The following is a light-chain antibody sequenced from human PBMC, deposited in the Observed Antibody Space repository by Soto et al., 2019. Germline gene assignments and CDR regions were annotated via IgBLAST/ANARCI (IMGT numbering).Light chain of an antibody. CDR2: WAS. CDR1: RSVLYSSNNKNY. J-gene: IGKJ4*01. Sequence: DIVMTQSPDSLAVSLGERATINCKSSRSVLYSSNNKNYLAWYQQKPGQPPQLLIYWASTRESGVPDRFSGSGSGTDFTLTISSLQAEDVAVYYCQQYYSSPLTFGGGTKVEIK. CDR3: QQYYSSPLT. V-gene: IGKV4-1*01.